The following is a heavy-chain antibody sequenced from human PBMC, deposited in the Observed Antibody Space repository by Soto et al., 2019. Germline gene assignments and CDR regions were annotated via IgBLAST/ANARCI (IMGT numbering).Heavy chain of an antibody. Sequence: ASETLSLTXSVSGASIRSTSYYWGWIRQPPGKGLEWIGSIYYSGSTHYSPSLKSRIIMSIDTSTNQFSLKLTSVTAADTAVYYCARGGIGDGYYFDYWGQGTLVTVSS. CDR1: GASIRSTSYY. D-gene: IGHD3-3*01. CDR3: ARGGIGDGYYFDY. CDR2: IYYSGST. J-gene: IGHJ4*02. V-gene: IGHV4-39*01.